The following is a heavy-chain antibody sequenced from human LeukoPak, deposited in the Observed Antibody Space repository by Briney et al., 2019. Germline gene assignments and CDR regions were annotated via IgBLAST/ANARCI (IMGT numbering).Heavy chain of an antibody. CDR2: IYPADSDT. D-gene: IGHD2/OR15-2a*01. CDR1: GYSFNSYW. CDR3: ARFADKYYYYIDV. Sequence: GESLKISCKGSGYSFNSYWIGWVRQMPGKGLEWMGIIYPADSDTRHSPSFKGQVTISADKSISTAYLQWSSLKASDTAMYYCARFADKYYYYIDVWGQGTLVTVSS. J-gene: IGHJ4*02. V-gene: IGHV5-51*01.